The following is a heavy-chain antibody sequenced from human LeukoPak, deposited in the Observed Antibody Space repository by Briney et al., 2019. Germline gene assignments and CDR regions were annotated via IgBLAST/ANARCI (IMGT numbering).Heavy chain of an antibody. CDR2: ISTYNGNT. CDR3: ARVEENYDILTGYYRSYYYYYMDV. J-gene: IGHJ6*03. Sequence: ASVKLSCNASGYTFTSYGISWVRQAPGQGLEWIGWISTYNGNTNYAQKMQGRVTMTTDTSTNTAYMELRSLRSDDTAVYYGARVEENYDILTGYYRSYYYYYMDVWGKGTTVTVSS. V-gene: IGHV1-18*01. D-gene: IGHD3-9*01. CDR1: GYTFTSYG.